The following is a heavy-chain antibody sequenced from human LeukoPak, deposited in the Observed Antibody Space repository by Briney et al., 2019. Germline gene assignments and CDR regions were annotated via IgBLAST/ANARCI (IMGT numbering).Heavy chain of an antibody. CDR3: ARDPGSSGYWYFDL. CDR2: IYNNGRT. Sequence: PSETLSLTCAVSGYSISSGYYWGWIRQPPGKGLEWIGYIYNNGRTNYNPSLKSRVTISVDTSKNQFSLRLTSVTAADTAVYYCARDPGSSGYWYFDLWGRGTLVTVSS. J-gene: IGHJ2*01. CDR1: GYSISSGYY. V-gene: IGHV4-38-2*02. D-gene: IGHD6-19*01.